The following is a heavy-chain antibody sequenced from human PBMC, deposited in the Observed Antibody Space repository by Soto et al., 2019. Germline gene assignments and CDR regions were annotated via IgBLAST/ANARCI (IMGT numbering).Heavy chain of an antibody. Sequence: ITLKESGPTLVKPTQPLTLTCTFSGFSLKDSGVGVGWIRQPPGRALECLGIIYWRDDKRYSPSLKSRLTITKDTTKDQVVLTMTNMDPVDTATYYCAHTVGTDFHHWGQGTLVTVSS. CDR1: GFSLKDSGVG. V-gene: IGHV2-5*01. CDR3: AHTVGTDFHH. D-gene: IGHD1-26*01. CDR2: IYWRDDK. J-gene: IGHJ1*01.